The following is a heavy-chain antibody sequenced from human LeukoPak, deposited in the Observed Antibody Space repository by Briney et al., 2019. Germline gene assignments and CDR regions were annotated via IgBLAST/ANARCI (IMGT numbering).Heavy chain of an antibody. CDR3: ARVYSSSWYSFDY. CDR1: GGSISSGDYY. CDR2: IYYSGST. Sequence: PSETLSLTCTVSGGSISSGDYYWSWIRQPPGKGLEWIGYIYYSGSTYYNPSLKSRVTISVDTSKNQFSLKLSSVTAADTAVYYCARVYSSSWYSFDYWGQGTLVTVSS. D-gene: IGHD6-13*01. J-gene: IGHJ4*02. V-gene: IGHV4-30-4*01.